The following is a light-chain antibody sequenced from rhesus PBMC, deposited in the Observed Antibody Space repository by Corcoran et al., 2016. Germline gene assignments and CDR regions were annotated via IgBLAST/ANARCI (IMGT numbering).Light chain of an antibody. J-gene: IGKJ3*01. CDR3: LQYTRLPFT. CDR2: EVS. Sequence: DIVMTQTPLSLSVTPGEPASISCRSSQSLFDSEYGNTYLDWFLQKPGHSPQPLFYEVSNRASGVPGRLSGMGADTSFTLKISRVEAEDVGIYYCLQYTRLPFTFGPGTRLDI. CDR1: QSLFDSEYGNTY. V-gene: IGKV2-86*01.